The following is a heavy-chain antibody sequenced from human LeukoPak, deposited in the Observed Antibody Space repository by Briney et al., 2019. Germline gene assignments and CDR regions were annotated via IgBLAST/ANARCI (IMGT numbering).Heavy chain of an antibody. CDR2: IDPSDSYT. Sequence: GESLKISCKGSGYSFTSYWISWVRQVPGKGLEWMGRIDPSDSYTNYSPSFQGHVTISADKSISTAYLQWSSLKASDTAMYYCARLARSSGWYGGTRYFDYWGQGTLVTVSS. J-gene: IGHJ4*02. V-gene: IGHV5-10-1*01. CDR3: ARLARSSGWYGGTRYFDY. D-gene: IGHD6-19*01. CDR1: GYSFTSYW.